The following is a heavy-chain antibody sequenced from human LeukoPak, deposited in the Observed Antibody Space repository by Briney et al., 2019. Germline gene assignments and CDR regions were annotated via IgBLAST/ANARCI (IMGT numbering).Heavy chain of an antibody. CDR2: INPNSGGT. J-gene: IGHJ3*02. V-gene: IGHV1-2*02. CDR3: ARYYGSGYAFDI. D-gene: IGHD3-10*01. Sequence: ASVKVSCKASGYTFTGYYMHWVRQALGQGLEWMGWINPNSGGTNYAQKFQGRVTMTRDTSISTAYMELSRLRSDDTAVYYCARYYGSGYAFDIWGQGTMVTVSS. CDR1: GYTFTGYY.